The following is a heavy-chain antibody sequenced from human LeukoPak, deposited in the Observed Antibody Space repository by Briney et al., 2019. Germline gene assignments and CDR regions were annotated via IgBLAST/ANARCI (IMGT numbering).Heavy chain of an antibody. CDR3: ARDLQARVALYSPDF. CDR1: GYTFTSYG. J-gene: IGHJ4*02. Sequence: ASVKVSFKASGYTFTSYGISWVRQAPGQGLEWMGWISAYNGNTNFAQKLQGRVTMTTDTSTSTAYMELSSLRSEDTAVYYCARDLQARVALYSPDFWGQGTLVTVSS. CDR2: ISAYNGNT. V-gene: IGHV1-18*01. D-gene: IGHD2-21*01.